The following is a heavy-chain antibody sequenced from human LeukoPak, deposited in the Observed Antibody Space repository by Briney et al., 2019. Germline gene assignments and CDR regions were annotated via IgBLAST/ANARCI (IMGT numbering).Heavy chain of an antibody. Sequence: ASVKVSCKASGYTFTDYYMHWVRQAPGQGLEWMGWINPNSGGTNYAQKFQGRVTMTRDTSISTAYMELSRLRSDDTAVYYCARGAGIHLLIYFYFYMDVWGKGSTVTVSS. J-gene: IGHJ6*03. D-gene: IGHD2-8*01. CDR2: INPNSGGT. CDR3: ARGAGIHLLIYFYFYMDV. CDR1: GYTFTDYY. V-gene: IGHV1-2*02.